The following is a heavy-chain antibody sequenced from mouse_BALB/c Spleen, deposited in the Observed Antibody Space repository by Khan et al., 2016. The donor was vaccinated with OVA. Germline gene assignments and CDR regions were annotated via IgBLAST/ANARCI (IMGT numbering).Heavy chain of an antibody. V-gene: IGHV2-6-7*01. CDR3: ARTYYGNYREAMDY. Sequence: VKLLESGPGLVAPSQTLSLTCTVSGFSLNGYGVNWVRQPPGKGLEWLGMIWGDGSTVYNSALKSGLSIRKDKSKSKVFVKMTRLQTDDTAMYYCARTYYGNYREAMDYWGQGTSVTVSS. CDR2: IWGDGST. J-gene: IGHJ4*01. D-gene: IGHD2-10*01. CDR1: GFSLNGYG.